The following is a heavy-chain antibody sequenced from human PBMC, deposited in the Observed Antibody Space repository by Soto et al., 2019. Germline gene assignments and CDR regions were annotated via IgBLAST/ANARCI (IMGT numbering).Heavy chain of an antibody. D-gene: IGHD3-3*01. CDR3: ARAPLYYDFWSGYYTGIPIDY. V-gene: IGHV4-34*01. J-gene: IGHJ4*02. CDR2: INHSGST. CDR1: GGSFSGYY. Sequence: SETLSLTCAVYGGSFSGYYWSWIRQPPGKGLEWIGEINHSGSTNYNPSLKSRVTISVDTSKNQFSLKLSSVTAADTAVYYCARAPLYYDFWSGYYTGIPIDYWGQGTRVTVSS.